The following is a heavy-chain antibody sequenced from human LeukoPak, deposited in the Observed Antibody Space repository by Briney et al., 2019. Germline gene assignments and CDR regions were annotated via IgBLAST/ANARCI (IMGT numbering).Heavy chain of an antibody. Sequence: GGSLRLSCAASGFTFSDYYMSWIRQAPGKGLEWVSYISSSGSTIYYADSVKGRFTISRDNAKNSLYLQMNSLRAEDTAVYYCARRTFGGDYDYVWGSYRSNGYFDYWGQGTLVTVSS. CDR1: GFTFSDYY. CDR2: ISSSGSTI. J-gene: IGHJ4*02. V-gene: IGHV3-11*04. D-gene: IGHD3-16*02. CDR3: ARRTFGGDYDYVWGSYRSNGYFDY.